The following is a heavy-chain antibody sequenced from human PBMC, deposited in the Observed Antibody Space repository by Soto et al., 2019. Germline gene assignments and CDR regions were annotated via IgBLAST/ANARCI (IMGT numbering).Heavy chain of an antibody. CDR1: GFTFSSYA. Sequence: GGSLRLSCAASGFTFSSYAMIWVRQAPGKGLEWVSTISDSGSTYYADSVKGRFTSADSVEGRFTISRDNAKNSLYLQMNSLRAEDTAVYYCARIRGRCSSTSRPAGDAFAIWGQGTMVTVSS. V-gene: IGHV3-23*01. CDR3: ARIRGRCSSTSRPAGDAFAI. J-gene: IGHJ3*02. CDR2: ISDSGST. D-gene: IGHD2-2*01.